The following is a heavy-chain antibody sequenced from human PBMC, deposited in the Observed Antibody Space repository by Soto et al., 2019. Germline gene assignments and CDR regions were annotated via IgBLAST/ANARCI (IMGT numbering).Heavy chain of an antibody. CDR2: ISWNSGSI. V-gene: IGHV3-9*01. CDR1: GFTFDDYA. CDR3: AKDVREEEEYFQH. Sequence: GGSLRLSCAASGFTFDDYAMHWVRQAPGKGLEWVSGISWNSGSIGYADSVKGRFTISRDNAKNSLYLQMNSLRAEDTALYYCAKDVREEEEYFQHWGQGTLVTVSS. D-gene: IGHD1-26*01. J-gene: IGHJ1*01.